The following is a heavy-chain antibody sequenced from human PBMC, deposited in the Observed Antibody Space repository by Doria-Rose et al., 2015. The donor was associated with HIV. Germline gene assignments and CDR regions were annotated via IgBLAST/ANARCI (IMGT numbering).Heavy chain of an antibody. CDR3: ARIKSSRWYHKYYFDF. CDR2: IFSDDEG. D-gene: IGHD6-13*01. Sequence: QVTLKESGPVLVKPTETLMLTCTVSGVSLSSPGMGVSWIRQPPGKALKWLANIFSDDEGSYKTSLKSRLTISRGTSKSQVVHTMTDMDPVDTATYYCARIKSSRWYHKYYFDFWGQGTLVIVSA. J-gene: IGHJ4*02. CDR1: GVSLSSPGMG. V-gene: IGHV2-26*01.